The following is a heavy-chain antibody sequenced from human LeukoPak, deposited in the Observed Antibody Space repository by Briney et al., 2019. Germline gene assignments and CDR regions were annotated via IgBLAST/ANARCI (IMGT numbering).Heavy chain of an antibody. D-gene: IGHD2-8*02. J-gene: IGHJ4*02. CDR2: IYYSGST. CDR3: ARLVFVSAYLYYFDY. Sequence: SQTLSLTCTVSGGSISSGGYYWSWIRQHPGKGLEWIGYIYYSGSTYYNPSLESRVTISVDTSKNQFSLKLSSVTAADTAVYYCARLVFVSAYLYYFDYWGQGTLVTVSS. V-gene: IGHV4-31*03. CDR1: GGSISSGGYY.